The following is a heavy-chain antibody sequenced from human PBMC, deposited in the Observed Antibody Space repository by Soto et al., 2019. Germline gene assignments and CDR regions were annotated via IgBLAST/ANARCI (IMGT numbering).Heavy chain of an antibody. CDR1: GSNGMGKY. Sequence: GVSLRLSWASSGSNGMGKYINWVRQDPGKGLEWLSTIYTYGTPYYADSVRGRFTISRDNSRNIVSLEMNSLAAEDTAIYYCVRDVGPWGQGTLVTVSS. J-gene: IGHJ5*02. V-gene: IGHV3-53*01. CDR3: VRDVGP. CDR2: IYTYGTP.